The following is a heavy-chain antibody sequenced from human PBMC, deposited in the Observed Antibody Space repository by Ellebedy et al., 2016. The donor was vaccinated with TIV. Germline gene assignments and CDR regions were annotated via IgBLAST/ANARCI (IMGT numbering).Heavy chain of an antibody. D-gene: IGHD6-19*01. CDR1: GFTFSSYA. V-gene: IGHV3-23*01. J-gene: IGHJ4*02. CDR3: ARDTPSSSGWWYFDY. CDR2: ISGSGGST. Sequence: GGSLRLXCAASGFTFSSYAMSWVRQAPGKGLEWVSAISGSGGSTYYADSVKGRFTISRDNSKNTLYLQMNSLRAEDTAVYYCARDTPSSSGWWYFDYWGQGTLVTVSS.